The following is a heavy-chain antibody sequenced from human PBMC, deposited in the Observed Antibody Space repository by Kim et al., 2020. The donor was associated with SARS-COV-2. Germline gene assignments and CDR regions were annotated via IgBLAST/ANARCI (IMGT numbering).Heavy chain of an antibody. J-gene: IGHJ4*02. V-gene: IGHV4-39*01. Sequence: SETLSLTCTVSGCTISSSSYYWGWIRPPPGKGLEWIGSIYYSGSPYYNPPLKSLLTISVDTSKNQFSLKLSPVTAADTDVYYCASRDEYSGGLDYWGQGTLVTVSS. CDR2: IYYSGSP. CDR1: GCTISSSSYY. D-gene: IGHD6-25*01. CDR3: ASRDEYSGGLDY.